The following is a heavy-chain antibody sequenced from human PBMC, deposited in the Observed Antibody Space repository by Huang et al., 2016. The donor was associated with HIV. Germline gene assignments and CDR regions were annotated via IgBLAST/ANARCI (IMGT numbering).Heavy chain of an antibody. V-gene: IGHV3-30*02. J-gene: IGHJ6*03. CDR2: IRADGSNE. CDR1: GFIFDNFG. Sequence: QVQLVESGGGVVQPGGCLRLSCGASGFIFDNFGMHWVRQAPGKGMGWVALIRADGSNEYNGESVKGRCSISRDNFENMVYLQMNSLGDGDTAIYYCARAVDGFNSKGFYMDVWGKGTAVSVSS. D-gene: IGHD5-12*01. CDR3: ARAVDGFNSKGFYMDV.